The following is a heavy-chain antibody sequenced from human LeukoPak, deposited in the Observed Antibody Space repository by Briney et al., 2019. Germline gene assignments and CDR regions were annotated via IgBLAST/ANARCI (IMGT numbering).Heavy chain of an antibody. CDR1: GFTFSSYA. V-gene: IGHV3-23*01. Sequence: GGSLRLSCVGSGFTFSSYAMSWVRQAPGKGLEWVSLISGSGSSTYYADSVKGRFTISRDNSKNTLYLQMNSLRAEDTAVYYCAKRGSAMTYSYYYYYMDVWGKGTTVTVSS. CDR3: AKRGSAMTYSYYYYYMDV. CDR2: ISGSGSST. J-gene: IGHJ6*03. D-gene: IGHD5-18*01.